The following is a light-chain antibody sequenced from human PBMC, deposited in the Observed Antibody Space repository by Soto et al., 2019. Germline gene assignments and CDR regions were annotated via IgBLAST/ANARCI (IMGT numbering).Light chain of an antibody. J-gene: IGKJ1*01. CDR1: QSISSW. V-gene: IGKV1-5*01. CDR2: DAS. Sequence: DIQMTQSPSTLSASVGDRVTITCRASQSISSWLAWYQQKPGKAPKLLIYDASSLESGVPSRFSGSGSGTEFTLTISRLQPDDFATYYCQQYNSYPWTVGQGTKVDIK. CDR3: QQYNSYPWT.